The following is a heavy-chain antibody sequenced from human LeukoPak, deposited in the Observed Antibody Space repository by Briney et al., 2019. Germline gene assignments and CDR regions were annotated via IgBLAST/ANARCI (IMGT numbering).Heavy chain of an antibody. D-gene: IGHD5-18*01. CDR2: ISSSSSYI. J-gene: IGHJ4*02. CDR1: GFTFSSYS. CDR3: ASGIQLWLSDY. Sequence: GGSLSLSCAASGFTFSSYSMNWVSQPHGKGREWVSSISSSSSYIYYADSVKSRFTISRDNAKNSLYLQMNSLRAEDTAVYYCASGIQLWLSDYWGQGTLVTVSS. V-gene: IGHV3-21*01.